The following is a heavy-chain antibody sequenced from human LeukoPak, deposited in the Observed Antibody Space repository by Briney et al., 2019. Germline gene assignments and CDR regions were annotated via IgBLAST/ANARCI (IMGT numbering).Heavy chain of an antibody. CDR2: IIPIFGTA. D-gene: IGHD3-22*01. V-gene: IGHV1-69*13. Sequence: SVKVSCKASGGTFSSYAISWAQQAPGQGLEWMGGIIPIFGTANYAQKFQGRVTITADESTSTAYMELSSLRSEDTAVYYCARDGAHYYDSSGYYPIWGQGTLVTVSS. CDR1: GGTFSSYA. J-gene: IGHJ4*02. CDR3: ARDGAHYYDSSGYYPI.